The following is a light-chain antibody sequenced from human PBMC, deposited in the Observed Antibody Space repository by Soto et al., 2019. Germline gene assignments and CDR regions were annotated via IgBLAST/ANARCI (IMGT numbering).Light chain of an antibody. Sequence: QSPSTLSASVGDRVTITCRASQSISRWLAWHQQKPGKAPKLLIYDASSLESGVPSRFSGSGSGTEFTLTISSLQPDDFATYYCQQYNYFRTFGQGTRLETK. CDR1: QSISRW. V-gene: IGKV1-5*01. J-gene: IGKJ5*01. CDR3: QQYNYFRT. CDR2: DAS.